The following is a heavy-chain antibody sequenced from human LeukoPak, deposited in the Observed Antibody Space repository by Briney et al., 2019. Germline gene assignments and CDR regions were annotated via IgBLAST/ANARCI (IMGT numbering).Heavy chain of an antibody. V-gene: IGHV3-30*02. Sequence: GGSLRLSCAASGFTFSDSGMHWVRQPPGKGLEWVAFIRYDGANKDYADSVKGRFSISRDNSKNTLYLQMDSLRAEDTALYYCAKEGNWYSLDNWGQGTPVTVSS. D-gene: IGHD2-21*02. CDR1: GFTFSDSG. CDR2: IRYDGANK. CDR3: AKEGNWYSLDN. J-gene: IGHJ4*02.